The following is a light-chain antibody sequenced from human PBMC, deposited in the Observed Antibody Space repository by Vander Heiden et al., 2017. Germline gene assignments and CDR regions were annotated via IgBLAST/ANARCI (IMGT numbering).Light chain of an antibody. V-gene: IGLV1-44*01. CDR3: AAWDDSLNTYV. CDR2: SNN. CDR1: SSNLGSNS. Sequence: QSVLTQPPSASGTPGQRVTISCSGSSSNLGSNSVTWYQHLPGAAPKLLIYSNNQRPSGVHNRFSASKSGTSASLAISGLQSDDEADYYCAAWDDSLNTYVFGTGTRVTVL. J-gene: IGLJ1*01.